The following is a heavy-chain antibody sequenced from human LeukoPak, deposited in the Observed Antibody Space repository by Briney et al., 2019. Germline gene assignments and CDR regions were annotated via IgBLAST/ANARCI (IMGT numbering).Heavy chain of an antibody. Sequence: ASVKVSCKASGYTFTSYYMHWVRQAPGQGLEWMGIINPSGGSTSYAQKFQGRVTMTRDTSTSTVYMELSSLRSEDTAVYYCARDRRGYYDSSGYPFDYWGQGTLVTVSS. D-gene: IGHD3-22*01. CDR3: ARDRRGYYDSSGYPFDY. CDR1: GYTFTSYY. V-gene: IGHV1-46*01. CDR2: INPSGGST. J-gene: IGHJ4*02.